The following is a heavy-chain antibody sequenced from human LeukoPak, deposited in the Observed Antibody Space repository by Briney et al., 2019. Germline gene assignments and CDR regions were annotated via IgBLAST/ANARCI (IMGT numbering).Heavy chain of an antibody. CDR3: AKDPGSGSYDY. CDR2: ISGSGGST. Sequence: GRSLRLSCAASGFTFSSYAMHWVRQAPGKGLEWVSAISGSGGSTYYADSVKGRFTISRDNSKNTLYLQMNSLRAEDTAVYYCAKDPGSGSYDYWGQGTLVTVFS. J-gene: IGHJ4*02. V-gene: IGHV3-23*01. CDR1: GFTFSSYA. D-gene: IGHD1-26*01.